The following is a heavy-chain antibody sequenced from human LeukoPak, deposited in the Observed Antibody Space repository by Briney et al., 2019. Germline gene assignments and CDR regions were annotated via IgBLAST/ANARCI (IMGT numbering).Heavy chain of an antibody. CDR2: IFYSGST. D-gene: IGHD3-10*01. Sequence: SETLSLTCTVSSGSISNSNYFWGWIRQPPGKGLEWIGSIFYSGSTDYNPSLKSRVTISVDTSKDQFSLKLNSVTAADTAVYFCARYYGSGRDSDHWGQGTLVTVSS. CDR1: SGSISNSNYF. CDR3: ARYYGSGRDSDH. V-gene: IGHV4-39*01. J-gene: IGHJ5*02.